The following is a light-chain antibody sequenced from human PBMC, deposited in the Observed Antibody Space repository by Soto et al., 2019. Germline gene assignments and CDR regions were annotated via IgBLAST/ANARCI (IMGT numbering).Light chain of an antibody. Sequence: QPVLTQPPSVSGAPGQRVTISCTGSSSNIGAGYDVHWYQQLPGTAPKLLIYGNSNRPSGVPDRFSGSKSGTSASLAITGLQAEDEADYYSQSYGSSLSGPYVFGTGTKLTDL. CDR3: QSYGSSLSGPYV. CDR2: GNS. V-gene: IGLV1-40*01. J-gene: IGLJ1*01. CDR1: SSNIGAGYD.